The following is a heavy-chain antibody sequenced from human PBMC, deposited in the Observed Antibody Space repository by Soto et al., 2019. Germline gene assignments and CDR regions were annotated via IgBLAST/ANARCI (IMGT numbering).Heavy chain of an antibody. J-gene: IGHJ6*02. CDR2: ISGGDETT. Sequence: GGSLRLSCVASGFTFSSYAMTWVRQAPGKGLEWVSSISGGDETTYYAESVKGRFTISRDNSKNTVYLQVNSLRAEDTAVYYCVKDWSGNKCPCMVVWGQGTTVTVSS. V-gene: IGHV3-23*01. D-gene: IGHD3-3*01. CDR1: GFTFSSYA. CDR3: VKDWSGNKCPCMVV.